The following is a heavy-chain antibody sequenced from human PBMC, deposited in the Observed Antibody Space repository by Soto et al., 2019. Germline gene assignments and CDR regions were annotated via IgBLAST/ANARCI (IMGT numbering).Heavy chain of an antibody. J-gene: IGHJ4*02. D-gene: IGHD2-21*02. CDR2: IYYSGTT. Sequence: SETLSLTCTVSDGSFNSRRYYSGWIRQPPGKGLEWIGSIYYSGTTYYNPSLNSRVTISVDASKNQFSLKLSSVTAADTAVYYCARGAYCSRDCYSHYFDYWGQRPLVTVSS. V-gene: IGHV4-39*02. CDR3: ARGAYCSRDCYSHYFDY. CDR1: DGSFNSRRYY.